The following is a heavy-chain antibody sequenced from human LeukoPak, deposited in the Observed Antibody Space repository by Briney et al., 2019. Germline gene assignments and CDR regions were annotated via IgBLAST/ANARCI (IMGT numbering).Heavy chain of an antibody. V-gene: IGHV5-51*01. CDR2: IYTGDSDT. Sequence: GESLKISCKGSGYSFTSYWIGWVRQMPGKGLEWMGIIYTGDSDTRYSPSFQGHVTISADKSISAAYLQWSSLKASDTAMYYCAIQDHDSSGLRAFGIWGQETMVTVSS. CDR3: AIQDHDSSGLRAFGI. J-gene: IGHJ3*02. CDR1: GYSFTSYW. D-gene: IGHD3-22*01.